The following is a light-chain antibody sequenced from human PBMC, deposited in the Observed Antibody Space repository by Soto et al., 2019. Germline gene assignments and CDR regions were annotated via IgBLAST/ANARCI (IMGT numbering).Light chain of an antibody. CDR1: PSVSSSY. CDR2: DAS. Sequence: ESVLTQSPVTLSLSPGERATLSCRASPSVSSSYLAWYQQQPGQAPRLLIYDASNRATGIPARFSGSGSGTDFTLTISSLEPEDFAVYYCQQRSNWITFGQGTRLEIK. J-gene: IGKJ5*01. V-gene: IGKV3-11*01. CDR3: QQRSNWIT.